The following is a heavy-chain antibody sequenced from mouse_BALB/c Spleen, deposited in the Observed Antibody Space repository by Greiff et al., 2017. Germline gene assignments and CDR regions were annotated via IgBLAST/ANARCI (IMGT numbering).Heavy chain of an antibody. V-gene: IGHV2-9*02. D-gene: IGHD2-2*01. Sequence: VMLVESGPGLVAPSQSLSITCTVSGFSLTSYGVHWVRQPPGKGLEWLGVIWAGGSTNYNSALMSRLSISKDNSKSQVFLKMNSLQTDDTAMYYCARAFYYGYDGFAYWGQGTLVTVSA. CDR1: GFSLTSYG. CDR3: ARAFYYGYDGFAY. J-gene: IGHJ3*01. CDR2: IWAGGST.